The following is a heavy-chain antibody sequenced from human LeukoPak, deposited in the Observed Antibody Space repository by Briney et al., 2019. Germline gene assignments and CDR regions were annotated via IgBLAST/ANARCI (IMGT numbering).Heavy chain of an antibody. CDR1: GFTFDDYG. Sequence: GGSLRLSCAASGFTFDDYGMSWVRQAPGKGLEWVSGINWNGGSTGYADSVKGRFTISRDNAKNSLYLQMNSLRAEDTALYYCARDFSYGYPYYYYYMDVWGKGTTVTVSS. CDR2: INWNGGST. V-gene: IGHV3-20*04. CDR3: ARDFSYGYPYYYYYMDV. J-gene: IGHJ6*03. D-gene: IGHD5-18*01.